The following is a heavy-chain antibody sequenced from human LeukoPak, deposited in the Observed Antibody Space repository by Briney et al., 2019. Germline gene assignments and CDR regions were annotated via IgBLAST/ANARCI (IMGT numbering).Heavy chain of an antibody. D-gene: IGHD3-3*01. CDR1: GGSFSGYY. CDR2: INHSGST. V-gene: IGHV4-34*01. Sequence: SETLSLTCAVYGGSFSGYYWSWIRQPPGKGLEWIGEINHSGSTNYNPSLKSRVTISVDTSKNQFSLKLSSVTAADTAVYYCARALIRITIFGVVIHDAFDIWGQGTMVTVSS. CDR3: ARALIRITIFGVVIHDAFDI. J-gene: IGHJ3*02.